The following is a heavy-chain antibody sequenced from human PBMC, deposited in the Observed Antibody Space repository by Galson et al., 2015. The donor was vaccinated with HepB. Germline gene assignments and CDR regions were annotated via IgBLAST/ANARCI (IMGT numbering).Heavy chain of an antibody. Sequence: SLRLSCAASGFSFSDYGMHWVRQAPGKGLEYVSTITKNDDNTYYADSLKGRFTISRDNSKNTLYLQMSGLRVEDTALYYCVKDGTATMTHLDYWGQGTLVTVSS. V-gene: IGHV3-64D*06. CDR2: ITKNDDNT. CDR3: VKDGTATMTHLDY. CDR1: GFSFSDYG. J-gene: IGHJ4*02. D-gene: IGHD5-12*01.